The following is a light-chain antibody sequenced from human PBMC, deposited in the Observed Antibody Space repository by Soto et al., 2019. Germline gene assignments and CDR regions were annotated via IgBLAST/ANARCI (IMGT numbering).Light chain of an antibody. CDR1: QSISTW. CDR2: WAS. J-gene: IGKJ3*01. CDR3: QHYTTYSGT. V-gene: IGKV1-5*03. Sequence: DIHMTQSPATLSASVGDRVTITCRASQSISTWLAWYQQKPGKAPKLLFYWASSLESGVPSRFSGSGSGTEFTLTISSLQPDDFATYDCQHYTTYSGTFGPGTKVDIK.